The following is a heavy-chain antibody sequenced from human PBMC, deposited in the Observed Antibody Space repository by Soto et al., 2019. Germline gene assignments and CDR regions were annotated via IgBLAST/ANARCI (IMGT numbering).Heavy chain of an antibody. CDR2: FTPALGTA. V-gene: IGHV1-69*06. CDR1: GGTYSSYP. D-gene: IGHD3-16*01. CDR3: ARGGGDLYVWEVYWFLAR. J-gene: IGHJ2*01. Sequence: QAQLVQSGAEMKQPGSSVKVSCKASGGTYSSYPINWVRQAPGHGLEWLGSFTPALGTANYPKKFQDRLTITADTAANTTCGEVRSLRCEERGLLYCARGGGDLYVWEVYWFLARWGRGTLVPVPS.